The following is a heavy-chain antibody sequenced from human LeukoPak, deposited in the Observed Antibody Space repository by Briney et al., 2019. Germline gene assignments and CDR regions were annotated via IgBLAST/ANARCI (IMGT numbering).Heavy chain of an antibody. Sequence: GGSLRLPCAASGFTFDDYALHWVGQAPGKGREGVSLISGDGGGTYYADSVKGRFTISSDNGKNSLYLQMNSLRTEDTALYYCAKDMIAVAGTYYYGMDVWGQGTTVTVSS. J-gene: IGHJ6*02. CDR2: ISGDGGGT. D-gene: IGHD6-19*01. V-gene: IGHV3-43*02. CDR3: AKDMIAVAGTYYYGMDV. CDR1: GFTFDDYA.